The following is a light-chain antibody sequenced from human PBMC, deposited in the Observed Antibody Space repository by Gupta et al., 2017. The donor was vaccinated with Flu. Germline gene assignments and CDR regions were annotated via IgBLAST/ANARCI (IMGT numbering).Light chain of an antibody. V-gene: IGKV1-5*03. CDR2: KAS. CDR3: QHKNSYPWT. CDR1: QSISSW. Sequence: DIQMTQSPSTLSASVGDRVTITCRASQSISSWLAWYQQKPGKAPKLLIYKASRVESGVPSKFNGSGSGTEFTLTISSLQPDDFATYYFQHKNSYPWTFGQGSKVEIK. J-gene: IGKJ1*01.